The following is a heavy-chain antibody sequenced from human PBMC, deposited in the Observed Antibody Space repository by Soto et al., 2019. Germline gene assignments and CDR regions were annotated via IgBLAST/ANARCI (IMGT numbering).Heavy chain of an antibody. V-gene: IGHV3-30*03. Sequence: QVQLVESGGGVVKPGRSLRLSCAASGFTFSSYGMHWVRQAPGKGLEWVAVISYDGSNKYYADSVKGRFTISRDNSKNTLYLQMNSLRAEDTAVYYCAQRSAFDIWGQGTMVTVSS. CDR3: AQRSAFDI. J-gene: IGHJ3*02. CDR2: ISYDGSNK. CDR1: GFTFSSYG.